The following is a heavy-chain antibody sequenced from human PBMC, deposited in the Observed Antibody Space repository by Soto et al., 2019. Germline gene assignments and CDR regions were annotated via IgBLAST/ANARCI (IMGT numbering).Heavy chain of an antibody. V-gene: IGHV4-4*02. CDR1: GGSISSSNW. D-gene: IGHD3-10*01. CDR2: IYHSGST. J-gene: IGHJ4*02. CDR3: ARAAGYYYGSGSYYNIDY. Sequence: SETLSLTCAVSGGSISSSNWWSWVRQPPGKGLEWIGEIYHSGSTNYNPSLKSRVTISVDKSKNQFSLKLSSVTAADTAVYYCARAAGYYYGSGSYYNIDYWGQGTLVTVS.